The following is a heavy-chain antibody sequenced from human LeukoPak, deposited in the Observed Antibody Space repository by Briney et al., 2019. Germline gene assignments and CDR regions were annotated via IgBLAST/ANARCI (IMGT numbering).Heavy chain of an antibody. CDR1: GFTFSSYA. CDR3: ARDRRAAVSFDY. D-gene: IGHD6-13*01. CDR2: ISYDGSNK. V-gene: IGHV3-30-3*01. Sequence: GGSLRLSCAASGFTFSSYAMHWVRQAPGKGLEWVAVISYDGSNKYYADSVKGRFTISRDNSKNTLYLQMNSLRAEDTAVYYCARDRRAAVSFDYWGQGPRVTVSS. J-gene: IGHJ4*02.